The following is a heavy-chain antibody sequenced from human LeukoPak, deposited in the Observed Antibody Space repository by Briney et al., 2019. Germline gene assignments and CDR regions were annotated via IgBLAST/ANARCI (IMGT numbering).Heavy chain of an antibody. CDR2: IYYSGST. D-gene: IGHD4-17*01. CDR3: ARVYGVVTWYFDL. CDR1: GGSISSYY. Sequence: SETLSLTCTVSGGSISSYYWSWIRQPPGKGLEWIGYIYYSGSTNYNPSLKSRVTISVDTSKNQFSLKLSSVTAADTAVYYCARVYGVVTWYFDLWGRGTLVTVSS. V-gene: IGHV4-59*01. J-gene: IGHJ2*01.